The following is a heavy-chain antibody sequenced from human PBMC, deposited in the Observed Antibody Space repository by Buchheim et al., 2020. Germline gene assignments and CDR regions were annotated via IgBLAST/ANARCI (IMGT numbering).Heavy chain of an antibody. D-gene: IGHD2-15*01. J-gene: IGHJ5*02. CDR2: IYYSGST. CDR3: AREPPNCSGGSCYSGWFDP. CDR1: GGSISSYY. V-gene: IGHV4-59*01. Sequence: QVQLQESGPGLVKPSETLSLTCTVSGGSISSYYWSWIRQPPGKGLEWIGYIYYSGSTNYNPSLKSRVTISVDASKNPFSLKLSSVTAADTAVYYCAREPPNCSGGSCYSGWFDPWGQGTL.